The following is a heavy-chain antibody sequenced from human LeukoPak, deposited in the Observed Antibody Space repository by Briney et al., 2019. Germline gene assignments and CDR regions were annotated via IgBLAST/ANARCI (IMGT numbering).Heavy chain of an antibody. D-gene: IGHD3-16*01. Sequence: SETLSLTCTVSGGSISSGDYYWSWIRQPPGKGLEWIGYIYYSGSTYYNPSLKSRVTISVDTSKNQFSLKLSSVTAADTAVYYCAREILSWGSGRFDWGQGTLVTVSS. CDR2: IYYSGST. CDR3: AREILSWGSGRFD. J-gene: IGHJ4*02. V-gene: IGHV4-30-4*08. CDR1: GGSISSGDYY.